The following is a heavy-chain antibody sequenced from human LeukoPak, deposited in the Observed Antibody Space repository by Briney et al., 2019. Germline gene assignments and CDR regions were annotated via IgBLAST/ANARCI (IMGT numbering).Heavy chain of an antibody. J-gene: IGHJ4*02. CDR1: GYTFTHYG. CDR3: ARLTMIALDY. CDR2: INAGNGNT. Sequence: GASVKVSCKASGYTFTHYGISWVRQAPGQRLEWMGWINAGNGNTKYSQKFQGRVTITRDTSASTAYMELSSLRSEDTAVYYCARLTMIALDYWGQGTLVTVS. D-gene: IGHD3-22*01. V-gene: IGHV1-3*01.